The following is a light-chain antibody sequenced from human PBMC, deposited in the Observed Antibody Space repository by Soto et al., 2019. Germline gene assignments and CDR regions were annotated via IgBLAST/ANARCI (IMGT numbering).Light chain of an antibody. CDR2: AAS. J-gene: IGKJ2*01. CDR1: QGIRND. Sequence: AIQMTQSPSSLSASVGDRVTITCRASQGIRNDLGWYQQKPGKAPKLLIYAASSLQSGVPSRFSGSGSGTDFTLTISSLQPEDFATYYCQQYNTWPPYTFGPGTKVDIK. CDR3: QQYNTWPPYT. V-gene: IGKV1-6*01.